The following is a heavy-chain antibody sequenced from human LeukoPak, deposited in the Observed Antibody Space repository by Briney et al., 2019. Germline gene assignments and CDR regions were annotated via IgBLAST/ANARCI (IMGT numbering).Heavy chain of an antibody. V-gene: IGHV3-48*03. D-gene: IGHD1-14*01. CDR2: IKHYDN. J-gene: IGHJ4*02. CDR1: GFAFSNSV. CDR3: ATDGPHSAGWAHFDH. Sequence: GGSLSLSRALSGFAFSNSVMHGVRHAPAKGREWLSYIKHYDNTVYADSVKGRLTVSRDSPKDLLYLQIHSLRVEDTAVYYCATDGPHSAGWAHFDHWGQGTLVTVSS.